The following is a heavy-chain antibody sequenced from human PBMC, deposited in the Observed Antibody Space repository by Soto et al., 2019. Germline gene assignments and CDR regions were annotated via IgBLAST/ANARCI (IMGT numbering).Heavy chain of an antibody. CDR3: ARASMAATGYYFDY. D-gene: IGHD6-13*01. Sequence: PGGSLRLSCAASGFTVSTNYMSWVRQAPGKGLEWVSVIYSGGSTHYADSVKGRFTISRDNSKNTLYLQMNSLRAEDTAVYYCARASMAATGYYFDYWGQGTLVTVSS. CDR2: IYSGGST. J-gene: IGHJ4*02. V-gene: IGHV3-53*01. CDR1: GFTVSTNY.